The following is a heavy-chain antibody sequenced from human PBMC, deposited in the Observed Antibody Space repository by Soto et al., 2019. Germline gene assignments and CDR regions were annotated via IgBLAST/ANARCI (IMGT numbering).Heavy chain of an antibody. CDR2: INAGNGNT. D-gene: IGHD1-1*01. V-gene: IGHV1-3*01. Sequence: ASVKVSCKASGYTFTSYAMHWVRQAPGQMLEWMGWINAGNGNTKYSQKFQGRVTITRDTSASTAYMELSSLRSEDTAVYYCARGTPRWARQYNWYFPWYFDLWGRGTLVTVSS. CDR3: ARGTPRWARQYNWYFPWYFDL. CDR1: GYTFTSYA. J-gene: IGHJ2*01.